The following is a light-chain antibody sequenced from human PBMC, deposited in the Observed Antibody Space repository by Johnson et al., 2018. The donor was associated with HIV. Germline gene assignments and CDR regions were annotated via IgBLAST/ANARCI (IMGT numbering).Light chain of an antibody. CDR1: SSNIGNNY. J-gene: IGLJ1*01. Sequence: QSVLTQPPSVSAAPGQKVTISCSGSSSNIGNNYVSWYQQLQGTAPKLLIYENNKRPSGIPDRFSGSKSGTSATLGITGLQNGDVADYYCGTWDSSLMAYVFGTVTKVTGL. CDR2: ENN. CDR3: GTWDSSLMAYV. V-gene: IGLV1-51*02.